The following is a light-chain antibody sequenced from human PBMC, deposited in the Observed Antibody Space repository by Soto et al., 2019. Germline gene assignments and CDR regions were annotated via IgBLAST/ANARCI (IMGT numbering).Light chain of an antibody. CDR3: LSYTGTGTRVI. Sequence: QSALTQPASVSGSPGQSITISCTGTSSDIGIYNYVSWYQQPPGKAPKLIIYDVSNRPSGLSNRFSGSKSGNTASLTISGLQAEEEADYYCLSYTGTGTRVIFGGGTKGTVL. CDR1: SSDIGIYNY. V-gene: IGLV2-14*01. CDR2: DVS. J-gene: IGLJ2*01.